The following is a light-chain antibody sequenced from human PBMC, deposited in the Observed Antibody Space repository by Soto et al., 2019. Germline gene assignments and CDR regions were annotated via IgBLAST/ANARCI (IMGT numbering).Light chain of an antibody. V-gene: IGKV3-20*01. J-gene: IGKJ1*01. Sequence: EIVLTQSPGTLSLSPGERATLSCRASQSASSTYLAWYQQKPGQAPRLLIYGASSRATGIPDRFSGSGSGTAFTLTISRLEPEEFAVYYCQQYGSSPRTFGQGTKVEIK. CDR2: GAS. CDR3: QQYGSSPRT. CDR1: QSASSTY.